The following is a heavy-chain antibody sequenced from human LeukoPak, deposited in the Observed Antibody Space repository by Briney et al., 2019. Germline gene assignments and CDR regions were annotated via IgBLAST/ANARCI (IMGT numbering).Heavy chain of an antibody. CDR2: ISSSSSYI. Sequence: GGSLRLSCAASGFTFGSYSMNWVRQAPGKGLEWVSSISSSSSYIYYADSVKGRFTISRDNAKNSLYLQMNSLRAEDTAVYFCAREREQWHAFDIWGHGTMVTVSS. CDR3: AREREQWHAFDI. CDR1: GFTFGSYS. J-gene: IGHJ3*02. D-gene: IGHD6-19*01. V-gene: IGHV3-21*01.